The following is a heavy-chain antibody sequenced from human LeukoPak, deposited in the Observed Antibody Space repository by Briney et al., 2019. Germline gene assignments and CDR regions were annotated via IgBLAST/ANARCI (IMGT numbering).Heavy chain of an antibody. Sequence: GGTPRLSCAASGFTLSRHPIFWVRQAPSPELEGLAVLSHDGGNKYYTDSVKGRFTISRDNSKNTVYLQMNSLRVEDTAVYYCVKDQLYYYDSGVYYIWGQGTLVTVSS. J-gene: IGHJ4*02. CDR3: VKDQLYYYDSGVYYI. V-gene: IGHV3-30*04. CDR1: GFTLSRHP. D-gene: IGHD3-22*01. CDR2: LSHDGGNK.